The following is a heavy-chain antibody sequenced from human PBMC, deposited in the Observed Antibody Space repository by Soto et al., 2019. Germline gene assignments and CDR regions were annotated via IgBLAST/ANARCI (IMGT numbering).Heavy chain of an antibody. V-gene: IGHV1-18*01. CDR1: GYTFTSYG. CDR2: ISAYNGNT. J-gene: IGHJ4*02. D-gene: IGHD6-13*01. Sequence: QVKLVQSGAEVKKPGASVKVSCKASGYTFTSYGISWVRQAPGQGLEWMGWISAYNGNTKYVQKFQGRVTMTTDTSTSTDYMQLRSLISDDTALYYCARDAAAGLNDYWGQGTLVTVSS. CDR3: ARDAAAGLNDY.